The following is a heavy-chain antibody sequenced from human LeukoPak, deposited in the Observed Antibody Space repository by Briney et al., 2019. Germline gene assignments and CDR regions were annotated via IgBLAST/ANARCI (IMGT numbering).Heavy chain of an antibody. J-gene: IGHJ4*02. Sequence: ASVTLSCKASGYTFTNYAVHWVRQAPGQRLEWMGWINAGNGNTKYSQKFQGRVTITRDTSASTAYMELSSLRSEDTAMYYCARLNGDDSTGYYFDYWGQGTLVTVSS. CDR2: INAGNGNT. CDR1: GYTFTNYA. V-gene: IGHV1-3*01. CDR3: ARLNGDDSTGYYFDY. D-gene: IGHD3-22*01.